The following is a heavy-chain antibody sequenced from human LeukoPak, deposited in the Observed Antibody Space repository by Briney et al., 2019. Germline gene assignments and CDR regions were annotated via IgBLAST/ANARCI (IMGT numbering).Heavy chain of an antibody. Sequence: GGSLRLSCAASGFTFSIYAMSWVRQAPGKGLEWVSGISGSGGSTYYADSVKGRFTISRDNSKNTLYLQMNSLRAEDTAVYYCARDLTAVAGYFDYWGQGTLVTVSS. CDR1: GFTFSIYA. V-gene: IGHV3-23*01. CDR2: ISGSGGST. D-gene: IGHD6-19*01. CDR3: ARDLTAVAGYFDY. J-gene: IGHJ4*02.